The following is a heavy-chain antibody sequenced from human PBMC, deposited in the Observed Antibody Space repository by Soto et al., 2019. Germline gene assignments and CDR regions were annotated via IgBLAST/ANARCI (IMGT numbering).Heavy chain of an antibody. V-gene: IGHV4-31*03. CDR1: GGSISSGGYY. CDR2: IYYSGST. CDR3: ARDSDGYNYKFDC. J-gene: IGHJ4*02. D-gene: IGHD5-12*01. Sequence: SETLSLTCSVSGGSISSGGYYWSWIRQHPGKGLEWIGSIYYSGSTYYNPSLKSRVTISVDTSKNQFSLKLSSVTAADTAVYYCARDSDGYNYKFDCWGQRTLVPVSS.